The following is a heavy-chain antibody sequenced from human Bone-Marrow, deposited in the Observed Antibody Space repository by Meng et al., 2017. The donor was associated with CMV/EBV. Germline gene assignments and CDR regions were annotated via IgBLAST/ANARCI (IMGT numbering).Heavy chain of an antibody. D-gene: IGHD3-22*01. Sequence: GESLKISCAASGFTCSSFAMRWARQAPGKGLEWVSVISFDGTNKRHADSVWGRFTISRDNSKNTLYLQMNSLGAEDTARYYSARDYFYDGCGYYDYWGQGSLVTVSS. CDR3: ARDYFYDGCGYYDY. J-gene: IGHJ4*02. CDR2: ISFDGTNK. V-gene: IGHV3-30*04. CDR1: GFTCSSFA.